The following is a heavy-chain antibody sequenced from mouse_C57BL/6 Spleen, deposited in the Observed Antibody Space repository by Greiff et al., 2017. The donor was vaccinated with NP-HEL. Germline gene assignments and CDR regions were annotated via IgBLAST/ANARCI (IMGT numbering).Heavy chain of an antibody. Sequence: EVKLMESGGGLVKPGGSLKLSCAASGFTFSSYTMSWVRQTPEKRLEWVATISGGGGNTYYPDSVKGRFTISRDNAKNTLYLQMSSLRSEDTALYYCARRGTGTGFDYWGQGTTLTVSS. CDR1: GFTFSSYT. CDR3: ARRGTGTGFDY. V-gene: IGHV5-9*01. D-gene: IGHD4-1*01. CDR2: ISGGGGNT. J-gene: IGHJ2*01.